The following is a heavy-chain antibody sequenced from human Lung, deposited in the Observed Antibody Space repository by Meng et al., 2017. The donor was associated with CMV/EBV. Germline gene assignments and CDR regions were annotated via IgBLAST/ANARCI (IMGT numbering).Heavy chain of an antibody. D-gene: IGHD3-10*01. V-gene: IGHV1-46*01. Sequence: ASXXVSXKASGYTFTSYYMHWVRQAPGQGLEWMGIINPSGGSTSYAQKFQGRVTMTRDTSTSTVYMELSSLRSEDTAVYYCARALSYYYGDYYYYYGMDVWXQAPTVTVSS. CDR1: GYTFTSYY. J-gene: IGHJ6*02. CDR3: ARALSYYYGDYYYYYGMDV. CDR2: INPSGGST.